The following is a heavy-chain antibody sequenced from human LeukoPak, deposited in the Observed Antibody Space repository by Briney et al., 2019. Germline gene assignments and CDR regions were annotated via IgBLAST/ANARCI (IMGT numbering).Heavy chain of an antibody. J-gene: IGHJ4*02. V-gene: IGHV1-69*04. CDR2: IIPILGIA. CDR3: ARTIVGAGDY. D-gene: IGHD1-26*01. Sequence: SVKVSCKASGYTFTSYAISWVRQAPGQGLEWMGRIIPILGIANYAQKFQGRVTITADKSTSTAYMELSSLRSEDTAVYYCARTIVGAGDYWGQGTLVTVSS. CDR1: GYTFTSYA.